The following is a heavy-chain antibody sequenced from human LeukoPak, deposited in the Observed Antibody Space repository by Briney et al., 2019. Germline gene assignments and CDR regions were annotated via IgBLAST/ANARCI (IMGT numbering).Heavy chain of an antibody. V-gene: IGHV4-59*08. CDR1: GGSISSYY. D-gene: IGHD4-11*01. J-gene: IGHJ5*02. CDR2: IYYSGST. Sequence: SETLSLTCTVSGGSISSYYWSWIRQPPGKGLEWIGYIYYSGSTNYNPSLKSRVTISVDTSKNQFSLKLSSVTAADTAVYYCARHGAYSNYGHWFDPWGRGTLVTVSS. CDR3: ARHGAYSNYGHWFDP.